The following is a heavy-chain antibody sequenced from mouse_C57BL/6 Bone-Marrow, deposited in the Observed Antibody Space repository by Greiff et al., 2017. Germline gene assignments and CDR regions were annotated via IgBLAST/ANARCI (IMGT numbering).Heavy chain of an antibody. CDR3: ARSGGSRLYYYAMDY. V-gene: IGHV14-3*01. D-gene: IGHD1-1*01. Sequence: EVQLLQSVAELVRPWASVKLSCTASGFYIKNTYMHWVKQRPEQGLEWIGRIDPANGNTKYAPNFQGKATITADTSSNTAYLQLSSLTSEDTAIYYCARSGGSRLYYYAMDYWGQGTSVTVSS. CDR2: IDPANGNT. CDR1: GFYIKNTY. J-gene: IGHJ4*01.